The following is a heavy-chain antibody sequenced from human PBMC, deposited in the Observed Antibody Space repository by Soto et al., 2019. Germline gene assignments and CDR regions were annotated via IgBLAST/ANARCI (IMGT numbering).Heavy chain of an antibody. CDR3: ARLSSGSYYWFDP. CDR1: GGSISSSSYY. D-gene: IGHD1-26*01. CDR2: IYYSGST. Sequence: SETLSLTCTVSGGSISSSSYYWGWIRQPPGKGLEWIGSIYYSGSTYYNPSLKSRVTISVDTSKNQFSLKLSSVTAADTAVYYCARLSSGSYYWFDPWGQGTLVTVSS. V-gene: IGHV4-39*01. J-gene: IGHJ5*02.